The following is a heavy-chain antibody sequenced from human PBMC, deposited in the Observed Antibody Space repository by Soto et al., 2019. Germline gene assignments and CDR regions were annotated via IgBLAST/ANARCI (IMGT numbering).Heavy chain of an antibody. CDR3: AGYCSSTSCYTFYYGMDV. CDR1: GGTFSSYA. CDR2: IIPIFGTA. J-gene: IGHJ6*02. D-gene: IGHD2-2*02. Sequence: SEKVSCKASGGTFSSYAISWVRQAPGQGLEWMGGIIPIFGTANYAQKFQGRVTITADESTSTAYMELSSLRSEDTAVYYCAGYCSSTSCYTFYYGMDVWGQGTTVTVSS. V-gene: IGHV1-69*13.